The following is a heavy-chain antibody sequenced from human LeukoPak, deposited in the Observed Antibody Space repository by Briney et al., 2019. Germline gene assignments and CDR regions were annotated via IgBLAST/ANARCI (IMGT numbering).Heavy chain of an antibody. J-gene: IGHJ4*02. CDR2: INQDGSEK. D-gene: IGHD3-16*01. CDR3: ARGMSTGEY. CDR1: GFTFSSYC. Sequence: GGSLRLSCAASGFTFSSYCMSWVRQPPGKGLEWVANINQDGSEKYYVDSVKGRFTISRDNAKNSLYLQMNSLRAEDTAVYYCARGMSTGEYWGQGTLVTVSS. V-gene: IGHV3-7*04.